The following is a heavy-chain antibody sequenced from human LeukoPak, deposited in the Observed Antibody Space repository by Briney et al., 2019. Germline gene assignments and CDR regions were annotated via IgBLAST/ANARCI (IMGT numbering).Heavy chain of an antibody. D-gene: IGHD3-3*02. Sequence: SQTLSLTCTVSGGSISSGDYYWSWIRQPPGKGLEWIGYIYYSGSTYYNPSLRSRVTISVDTSKNQFSLKLSSVTAADTAVYYCAKRGQFWSGYHNWFDPWGQGTLVTVSS. J-gene: IGHJ5*02. CDR2: IYYSGST. CDR1: GGSISSGDYY. V-gene: IGHV4-30-4*08. CDR3: AKRGQFWSGYHNWFDP.